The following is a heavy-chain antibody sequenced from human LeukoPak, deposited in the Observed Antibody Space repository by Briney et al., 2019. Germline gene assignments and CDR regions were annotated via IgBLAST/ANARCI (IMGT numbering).Heavy chain of an antibody. D-gene: IGHD2-15*01. V-gene: IGHV4-59*12. J-gene: IGHJ4*02. CDR3: ARGDRYCSGGSCSKRGYFDY. CDR2: IYYSGST. Sequence: SETLSLTCTVSGGSISSYYWSWIRQPPGKGLEWIGYIYYSGSTNYNPSLKSRVTISVDTSKNQLSLKLSSVTAADTAVYYCARGDRYCSGGSCSKRGYFDYWGQGTLVTVSS. CDR1: GGSISSYY.